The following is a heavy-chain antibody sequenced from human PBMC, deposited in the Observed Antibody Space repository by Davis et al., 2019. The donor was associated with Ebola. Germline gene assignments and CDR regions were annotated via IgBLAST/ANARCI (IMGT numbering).Heavy chain of an antibody. CDR1: GFTFSSYN. CDR3: AREYIAARPFDLGY. J-gene: IGHJ4*02. D-gene: IGHD6-6*01. Sequence: PGGSLRLSCAASGFTFSSYNIHWVRQAPGKGLEWVSSISSSSSYIYYADSVKGRFNISRDNAKNSLYLQMNSLRAEDTAVYYCAREYIAARPFDLGYWGQGTLVTVSS. V-gene: IGHV3-21*01. CDR2: ISSSSSYI.